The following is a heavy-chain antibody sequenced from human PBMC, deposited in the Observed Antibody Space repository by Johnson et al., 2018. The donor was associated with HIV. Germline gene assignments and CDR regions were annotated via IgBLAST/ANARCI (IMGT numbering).Heavy chain of an antibody. CDR2: ISGSGLTM. CDR1: GFTFSSYG. J-gene: IGHJ3*02. D-gene: IGHD3-22*01. V-gene: IGHV3-48*04. Sequence: VQLVESGGGVVQPGRSLRLSCAASGFTFSSYGMHWVRQAPGKGLEWVSYISGSGLTMYYADSVKGRFTISRDNAKNSRYLQMNSLRVEDTAIYYCVRDAFYYDCESFGIWGRGTMVTVSS. CDR3: VRDAFYYDCESFGI.